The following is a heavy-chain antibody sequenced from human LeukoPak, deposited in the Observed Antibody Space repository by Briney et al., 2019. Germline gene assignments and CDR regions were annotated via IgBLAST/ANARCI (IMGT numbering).Heavy chain of an antibody. J-gene: IGHJ4*02. V-gene: IGHV3-53*01. CDR3: ARATVTNYFDY. D-gene: IGHD4-17*01. Sequence: PGGSLRLSCAASGFTVSSNYMSWVRQAPGKGLEWVSVIYSGGSTYYADSVKGRFTISRDNSKNTLYLQMNSLRAEDTAVYYCARATVTNYFDYWGQGTLVTVSS. CDR2: IYSGGST. CDR1: GFTVSSNY.